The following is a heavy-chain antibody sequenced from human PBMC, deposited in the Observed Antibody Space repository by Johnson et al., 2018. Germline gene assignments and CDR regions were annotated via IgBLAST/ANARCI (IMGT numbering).Heavy chain of an antibody. CDR3: AKDETRYGAFRDAFDI. CDR1: GFTFSSYG. CDR2: ISYDGSNK. J-gene: IGHJ3*02. D-gene: IGHD4-17*01. V-gene: IGHV3-30*18. Sequence: VQLVESGGGVVQPGRSLRLSCAASGFTFSSYGMHWVRQAPGKGLEWVAVISYDGSNKYYADSVKGRFPISRDNSKNTLYLQMNSLRAEDTAVYDCAKDETRYGAFRDAFDIWGQGTMVTVSS.